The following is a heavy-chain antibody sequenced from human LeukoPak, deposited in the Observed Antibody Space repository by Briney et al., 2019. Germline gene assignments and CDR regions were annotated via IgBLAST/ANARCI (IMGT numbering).Heavy chain of an antibody. V-gene: IGHV4-59*01. Sequence: SETLSLTCTVSGGSISSYYWSWIRQPPGKGLEWIGYIYYSGSTNYNPSLKSRVTISVDTSKNQFSLKLSSVTAADTAVYYCASLKPYYDFWSGYFHGWFDPWGQGTLVTVSS. D-gene: IGHD3-3*01. CDR1: GGSISSYY. CDR2: IYYSGST. CDR3: ASLKPYYDFWSGYFHGWFDP. J-gene: IGHJ5*02.